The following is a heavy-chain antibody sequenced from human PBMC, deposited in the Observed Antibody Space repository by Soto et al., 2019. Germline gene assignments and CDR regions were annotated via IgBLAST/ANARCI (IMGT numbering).Heavy chain of an antibody. J-gene: IGHJ6*03. CDR1: GGSISSYY. Sequence: SETLSLTCTVSGGSISSYYWSWIRQPPGKGLEWIGYIYYSGSTNYNPSLKSRVTISVDTSKNQFSLKLSSVTAADTAVYYCARPRGCDGSGSYKIYMDVWGKGTTVTVSS. V-gene: IGHV4-59*08. CDR2: IYYSGST. CDR3: ARPRGCDGSGSYKIYMDV. D-gene: IGHD3-10*01.